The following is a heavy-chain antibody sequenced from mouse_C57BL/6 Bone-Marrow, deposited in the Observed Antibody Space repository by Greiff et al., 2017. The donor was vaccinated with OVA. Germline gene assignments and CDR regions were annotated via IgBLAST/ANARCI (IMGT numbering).Heavy chain of an antibody. CDR3: ARSYYYGSEDYYAMDY. D-gene: IGHD1-1*01. V-gene: IGHV1-75*01. J-gene: IGHJ4*01. Sequence: VQLQQSGPELVKPGASVKISCKASGYTFTDYYINWVKQRPGQGLEWIGWIFPGSGSTYYNEKFKGKATLTVDKSSSTAYMLLSSLTSEDSAVYFCARSYYYGSEDYYAMDYWGQGTSVTVSS. CDR2: IFPGSGST. CDR1: GYTFTDYY.